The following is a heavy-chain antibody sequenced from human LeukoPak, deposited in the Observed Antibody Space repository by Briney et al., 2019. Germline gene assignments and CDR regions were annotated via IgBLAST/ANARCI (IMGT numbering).Heavy chain of an antibody. J-gene: IGHJ4*02. V-gene: IGHV4-38-2*02. CDR1: GYSISSGYY. CDR2: IYHSGST. Sequence: SETLSLTCSVSGYSISSGYYWGWIRQPPGKGLEWIGEIYHSGSTNYNPSLKSRVTISVDKSKNQFSLKLSSVTAADTAVYYCARGGRWLQFVYWGQGTLVTVSS. D-gene: IGHD5-24*01. CDR3: ARGGRWLQFVY.